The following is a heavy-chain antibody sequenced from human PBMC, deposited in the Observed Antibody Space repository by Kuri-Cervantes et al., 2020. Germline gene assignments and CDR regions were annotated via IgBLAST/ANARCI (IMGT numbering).Heavy chain of an antibody. V-gene: IGHV4-39*01. Sequence: GSLRLSCTVSGGSISSSSYYWGWLRQPPGKGLEWIGSIYYSGSTYYNPSLKSRVTISVDTSKNQFSLKLSSVTAADPAVYCCARQKLEMATTTGWGQGTLVTVSS. CDR2: IYYSGST. CDR1: GGSISSSSYY. J-gene: IGHJ4*02. D-gene: IGHD5-24*01. CDR3: ARQKLEMATTTG.